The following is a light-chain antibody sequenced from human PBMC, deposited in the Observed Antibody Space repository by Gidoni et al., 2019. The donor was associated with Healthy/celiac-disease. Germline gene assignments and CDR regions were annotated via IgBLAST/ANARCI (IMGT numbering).Light chain of an antibody. CDR3: QQYNNWPQA. J-gene: IGKJ3*01. Sequence: EIVMTQSPATLSVSPGERATLSCRASQSVSSNLDWYQQKPGQAPRLLIYGASTRATGIPARFSGSGSGTEFTLTISSLQSEDFAVYYCQQYNNWPQAFGPGTKVEIK. V-gene: IGKV3-15*01. CDR2: GAS. CDR1: QSVSSN.